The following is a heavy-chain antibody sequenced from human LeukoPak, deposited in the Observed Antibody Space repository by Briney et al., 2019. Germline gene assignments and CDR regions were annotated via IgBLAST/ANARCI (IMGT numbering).Heavy chain of an antibody. CDR3: AKDGFKVPAAIAFLDY. D-gene: IGHD2-2*01. CDR1: GFTFSSYG. Sequence: PGGSLGLSCAASGFTFSSYGMHWVRQAPGKGLEWVAVISYDGSNKYCADSVKGRFTISRDNSKNTLYLQMNSLRAEDTAVYYCAKDGFKVPAAIAFLDYWGQGTLVTVSS. CDR2: ISYDGSNK. V-gene: IGHV3-30*18. J-gene: IGHJ4*02.